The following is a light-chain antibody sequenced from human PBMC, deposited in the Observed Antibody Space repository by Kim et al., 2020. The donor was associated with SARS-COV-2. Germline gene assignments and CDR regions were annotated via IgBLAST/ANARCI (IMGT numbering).Light chain of an antibody. J-gene: IGLJ2*01. CDR3: CSYAGSYVV. CDR1: SSDVGGYNY. CDR2: DVS. Sequence: QSALTHPRSVSGSPGQSVTISCTGTSSDVGGYNYVSWYQQHPGKAPKLMIYDVSKRPSGVPDRFSGSKSGNTASLTISGLQAEDEADYYCCSYAGSYVVFGGGTQLTVL. V-gene: IGLV2-11*01.